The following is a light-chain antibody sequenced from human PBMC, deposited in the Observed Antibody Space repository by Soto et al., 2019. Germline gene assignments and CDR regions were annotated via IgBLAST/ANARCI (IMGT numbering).Light chain of an antibody. CDR1: QSVTNSY. CDR2: CAS. J-gene: IGKJ1*01. Sequence: EIGLTQSPVTLSLSPGERATLSCMAIQSVTNSYLAWYRQKPGQAPRLLLYCASSRATGVPDRFSGSGSGTEFTLTITRLEPEDFELYFCQQYGSSPRTFGQGTKVDIK. V-gene: IGKV3-20*01. CDR3: QQYGSSPRT.